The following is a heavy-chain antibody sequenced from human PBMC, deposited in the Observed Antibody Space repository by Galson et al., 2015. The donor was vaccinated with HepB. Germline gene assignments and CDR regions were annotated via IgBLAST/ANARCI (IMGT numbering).Heavy chain of an antibody. CDR3: ARDYVVVAAPYYYYYYGMDV. CDR2: IYSGGST. J-gene: IGHJ6*02. D-gene: IGHD2-15*01. V-gene: IGHV3-66*01. Sequence: SLRLSCAASGFTVSSNYMSWVRQAPGKGLEWVSVIYSGGSTYYADSVKGRFTISRDNSKNTLYLQMNSLRAEDTAVYYCARDYVVVAAPYYYYYYGMDVWGQGTTVTVSS. CDR1: GFTVSSNY.